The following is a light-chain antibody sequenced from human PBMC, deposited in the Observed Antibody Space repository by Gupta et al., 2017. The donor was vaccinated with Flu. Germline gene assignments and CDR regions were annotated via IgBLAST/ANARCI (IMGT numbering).Light chain of an antibody. Sequence: GQTARITCGGNNIATKTVHWYQQKPGQAPVLVVNDDSDRPSGIPERFSGSNSENTATLTISRVEAGDEADYYCQVWDSSSDRGVFGGGTKLTVL. V-gene: IGLV3-21*02. CDR3: QVWDSSSDRGV. CDR1: NIATKT. CDR2: DDS. J-gene: IGLJ2*01.